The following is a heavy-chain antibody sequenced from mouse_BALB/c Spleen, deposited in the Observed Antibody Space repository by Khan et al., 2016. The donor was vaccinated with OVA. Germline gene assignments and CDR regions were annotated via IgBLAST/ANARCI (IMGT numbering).Heavy chain of an antibody. D-gene: IGHD2-14*01. CDR2: INPSNNYT. CDR1: GYTFTSYT. J-gene: IGHJ3*01. CDR3: VREGAYCRADSWFAY. V-gene: IGHV1-4*01. Sequence: QVKLQQSVAELARPGVSVKMSCKASGYTFTSYTMHWVRQRPGQALEWIGHINPSNNYTNYNQNFKDKATLIVDKSSSTAYMQLNSLTSEDSAVYYCVREGAYCRADSWFAYWGQGTLVTVAA.